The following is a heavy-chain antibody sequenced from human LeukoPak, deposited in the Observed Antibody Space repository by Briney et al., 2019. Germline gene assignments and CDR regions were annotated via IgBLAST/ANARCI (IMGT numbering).Heavy chain of an antibody. Sequence: HTGGSLRLSCAASGFTFRNYAMNWVRQAPGKGLEWGSGISDSGGSTYYANSVKGRFTISRENSRNTMYLEMNSLRAEDTALYYCAKDRSNRVTYGMDVWGQGTTVTVSS. CDR3: AKDRSNRVTYGMDV. V-gene: IGHV3-23*01. CDR2: ISDSGGST. CDR1: GFTFRNYA. J-gene: IGHJ6*02. D-gene: IGHD2-21*02.